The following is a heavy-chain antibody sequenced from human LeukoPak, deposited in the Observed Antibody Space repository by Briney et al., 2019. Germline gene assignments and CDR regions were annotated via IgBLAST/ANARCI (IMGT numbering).Heavy chain of an antibody. CDR2: ITSRSSYI. CDR1: VFSFSTYS. J-gene: IGHJ4*02. D-gene: IGHD3-22*01. V-gene: IGHV3-21*01. CDR3: ARHVVAVGFDY. Sequence: GWSLSLSRAASVFSFSTYSMNWVRQTPRRGREWVSCITSRSSYIYYADSVKGRFTNARDNAKNSLYLQLNSLRADDTAGYYCARHVVAVGFDYWGRGTLATVSS.